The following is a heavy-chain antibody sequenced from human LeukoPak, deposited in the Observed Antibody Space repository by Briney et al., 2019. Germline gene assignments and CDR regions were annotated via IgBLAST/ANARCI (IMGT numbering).Heavy chain of an antibody. V-gene: IGHV1-69*13. CDR2: IIPIFGTA. CDR3: ARDAVPYCSSTSCHREYSYYYYMDV. D-gene: IGHD2-2*01. CDR1: GGTFSSYA. Sequence: VASVTVSFKASGGTFSSYAISWVRQAPGQGLEWMGGIIPIFGTANYAQKFQGRVTITADESTSTAYMELSSLRSEDTAVYYCARDAVPYCSSTSCHREYSYYYYMDVWGKGTTVTVSS. J-gene: IGHJ6*03.